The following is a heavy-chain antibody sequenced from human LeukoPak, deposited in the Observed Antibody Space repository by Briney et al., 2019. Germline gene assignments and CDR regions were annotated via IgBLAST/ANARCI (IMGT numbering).Heavy chain of an antibody. CDR3: ARDMVRGVNGDY. D-gene: IGHD3-10*01. CDR1: GFTFSSHA. Sequence: PGRSLRLSCAASGFTFSSHAMHWVRQAPGKGLEWVAVISYDGSNKYYADSVKGRFTISRDNSKNTLYLQMNSLRAEDTAVYYCARDMVRGVNGDYWGRGTLVTVSS. V-gene: IGHV3-30-3*01. CDR2: ISYDGSNK. J-gene: IGHJ4*02.